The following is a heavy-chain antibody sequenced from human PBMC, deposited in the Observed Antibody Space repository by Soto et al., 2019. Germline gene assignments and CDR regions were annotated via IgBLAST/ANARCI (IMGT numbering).Heavy chain of an antibody. J-gene: IGHJ3*02. D-gene: IGHD2-15*01. Sequence: QVQLVESGGGVVQPGRSLRLSCAASGFTFSSYGMHWVRQAPGKGLEWVAVISYDGSNKYYADSVKGRFTISRNNSKKTLYLQMNSLRAEDTAVYYCAKECGGSCDGCAFDIWGQGTMVTVSS. CDR2: ISYDGSNK. CDR1: GFTFSSYG. CDR3: AKECGGSCDGCAFDI. V-gene: IGHV3-30*18.